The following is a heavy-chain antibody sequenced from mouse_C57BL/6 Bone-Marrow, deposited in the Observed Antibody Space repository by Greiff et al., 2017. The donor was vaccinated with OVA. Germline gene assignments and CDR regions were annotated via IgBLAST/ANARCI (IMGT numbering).Heavy chain of an antibody. CDR1: GYTFTSYW. V-gene: IGHV1-53*01. CDR2: INPSNGGT. Sequence: VQLQQPGPELVKPGASVKLSCKASGYTFTSYWMHWVKQRPGQGLEWIGNINPSNGGTNYNEKFKSKATLTVDKSSSTAYMQLSSLTSEDSAVYNCARDYGSSYGYYDVWGTGTTVTVSS. D-gene: IGHD1-1*01. J-gene: IGHJ1*03. CDR3: ARDYGSSYGYYDV.